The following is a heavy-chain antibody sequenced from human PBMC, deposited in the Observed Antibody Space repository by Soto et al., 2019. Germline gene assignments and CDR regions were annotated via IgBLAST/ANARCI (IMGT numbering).Heavy chain of an antibody. Sequence: SVKVSCKASGGTFSSYAISWVRQSPVQGLEWMGGIIPIFGTANYAQKFQGRVTITADESTSTAYMELSSLRSEDTAVYYCARAGGYYYDSSGYDYWGQGTLVTVSS. V-gene: IGHV1-69*13. CDR3: ARAGGYYYDSSGYDY. D-gene: IGHD3-22*01. CDR1: GGTFSSYA. J-gene: IGHJ4*02. CDR2: IIPIFGTA.